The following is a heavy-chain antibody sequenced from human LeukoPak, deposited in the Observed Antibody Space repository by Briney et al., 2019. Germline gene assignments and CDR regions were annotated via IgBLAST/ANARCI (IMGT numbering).Heavy chain of an antibody. CDR2: IYPGDSDV. J-gene: IGHJ4*02. D-gene: IGHD5-18*01. CDR1: GYSFDTSW. CDR3: ARREYFYGYCDY. V-gene: IGHV5-51*01. Sequence: GESLKISCKGSGYSFDTSWIGWVRQMPGKGLEWMGIIYPGDSDVRYSLSFQGQVTISADKSISTAYLQWGSLKASDTAVYYCARREYFYGYCDYWGQGTLVTVSS.